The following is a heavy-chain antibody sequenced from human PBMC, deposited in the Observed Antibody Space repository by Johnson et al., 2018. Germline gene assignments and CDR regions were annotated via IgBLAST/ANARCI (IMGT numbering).Heavy chain of an antibody. CDR2: ISYDGNNK. V-gene: IGHV3-30-3*01. CDR1: GFTFSSYA. Sequence: QVQLVESGGGVVQPGRSLRLSCAASGFTFSSYALHWVRQAPGKGLEWVAFISYDGNNKHYADSVKGRFTISRDNSKNTLSLQMNSLRPEDTAVYYCGREGRRRITCSYDTSKYDYYMDVGGKGTTVTVSS. CDR3: GREGRRRITCSYDTSKYDYYMDV. D-gene: IGHD3-22*01. J-gene: IGHJ6*03.